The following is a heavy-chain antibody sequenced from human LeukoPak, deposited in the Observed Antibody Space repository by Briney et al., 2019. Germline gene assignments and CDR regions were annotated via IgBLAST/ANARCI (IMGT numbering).Heavy chain of an antibody. J-gene: IGHJ4*02. V-gene: IGHV3-23*01. CDR3: AKDRWDILTGYYNY. CDR1: GFTFSSYA. D-gene: IGHD3-9*01. Sequence: GGSLRLSCAASGFTFSSYAMSWARQAPGKGLEWVSAISGSGGSTYYADSVRGRFTISRDNSKNTLYLQMNSLRAEDTAVYYCAKDRWDILTGYYNYWGQGTLVTVSS. CDR2: ISGSGGST.